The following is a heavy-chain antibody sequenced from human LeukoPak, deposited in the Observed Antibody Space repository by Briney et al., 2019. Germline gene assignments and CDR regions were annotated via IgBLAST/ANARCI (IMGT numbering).Heavy chain of an antibody. CDR3: AKDGDRGVISINWFDP. V-gene: IGHV3-23*01. D-gene: IGHD2/OR15-2a*01. CDR1: GFTFSSCA. J-gene: IGHJ5*02. CDR2: VSGSGGST. Sequence: GGSLRLSCAASGFTFSSCAMSWVRQAPGKGLEWVSAVSGSGGSTYYADSVKGRFTISRDNSKNTLYLQMNSLRAEDTAVYYCAKDGDRGVISINWFDPWGQGTLVTVSS.